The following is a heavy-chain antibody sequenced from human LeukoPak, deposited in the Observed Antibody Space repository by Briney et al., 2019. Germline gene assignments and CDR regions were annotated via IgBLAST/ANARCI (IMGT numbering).Heavy chain of an antibody. Sequence: SLRLSCAASGFTFDDYAMHWVRQAPGKGLEWVSGISWNSGSIGYADSVKGRFTISRDNAKNSLYLQMNSLRTEDTALYYCAKDVYSYGRFFDYWGQGTLVTVSS. J-gene: IGHJ4*02. CDR2: ISWNSGSI. CDR1: GFTFDDYA. V-gene: IGHV3-9*01. CDR3: AKDVYSYGRFFDY. D-gene: IGHD5-18*01.